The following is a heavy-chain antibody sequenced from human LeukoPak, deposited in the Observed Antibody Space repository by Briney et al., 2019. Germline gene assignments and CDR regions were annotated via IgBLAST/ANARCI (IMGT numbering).Heavy chain of an antibody. Sequence: SETLSLTCTVSGGAISSYYWSWIRRPPGKGLEWIGYIYYSGSTNYNPSLKSRVTISVDTSKNQFSLKLSSVTAADTAVYYCARGGGDSSGWSLFDYWGQGTLVTVSS. CDR2: IYYSGST. CDR1: GGAISSYY. V-gene: IGHV4-59*01. CDR3: ARGGGDSSGWSLFDY. D-gene: IGHD6-19*01. J-gene: IGHJ4*02.